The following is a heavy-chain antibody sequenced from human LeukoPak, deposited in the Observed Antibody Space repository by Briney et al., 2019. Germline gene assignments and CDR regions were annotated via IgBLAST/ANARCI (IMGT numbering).Heavy chain of an antibody. CDR2: IYHSGST. CDR1: GYFISSGYY. Sequence: SETLSLTCTVSGYFISSGYYWGWIRQPPGKGLEWIGSIYHSGSTYYNPSLKSRVTISVDTSKNQFSLKLSSVTAADTAVYYCARERYYYDSSGYTYPYYFDYWGQGTLVTVSS. CDR3: ARERYYYDSSGYTYPYYFDY. J-gene: IGHJ4*02. D-gene: IGHD3-22*01. V-gene: IGHV4-38-2*02.